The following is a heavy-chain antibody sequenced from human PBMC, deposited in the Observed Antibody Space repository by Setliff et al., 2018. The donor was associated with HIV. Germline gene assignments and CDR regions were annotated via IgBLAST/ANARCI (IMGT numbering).Heavy chain of an antibody. V-gene: IGHV4-30-4*01. J-gene: IGHJ4*02. Sequence: LSLTCTVSSDFVSGDDFYWSWIRQAPGRGLEWIGYVYYNGITHYNPSLKSRLTISIDTSGRRFSLNLTSVTALDTAVYFCAKMVQGSLSARRMYYFDSWGQGAMVTVSS. CDR2: VYYNGIT. CDR3: AKMVQGSLSARRMYYFDS. D-gene: IGHD3-10*01. CDR1: SDFVSGDDFY.